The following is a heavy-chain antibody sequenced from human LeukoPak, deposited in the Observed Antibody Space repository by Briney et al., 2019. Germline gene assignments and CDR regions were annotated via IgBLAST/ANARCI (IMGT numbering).Heavy chain of an antibody. V-gene: IGHV3-64*01. CDR2: IMHNGENR. CDR1: GFSFSNYV. D-gene: IGHD2-15*01. J-gene: IGHJ3*02. Sequence: GGSLRLSCAASGFSFSNYVMHWVRQAPGKVLEYVSAIMHNGENRGYANSMKGRFTISRDNSKNTLYLQMGSLRAEDMAIYYCARDRDGGFAFDIWGQGTLVTVSS. CDR3: ARDRDGGFAFDI.